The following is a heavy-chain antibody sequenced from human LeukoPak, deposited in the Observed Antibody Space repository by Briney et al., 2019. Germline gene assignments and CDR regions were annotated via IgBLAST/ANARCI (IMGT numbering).Heavy chain of an antibody. V-gene: IGHV1-24*01. J-gene: IGHJ4*02. CDR1: GYTLTELS. CDR3: ATDKGALLEFDY. CDR2: FDPEDGET. Sequence: ASVTVSCKVSGYTLTELSMHWVRQAPGKGLGWMGGFDPEDGETIYAQKFQGRVTMTEDTSTDTAYMELSSLRSEDTAVYYCATDKGALLEFDYWGQGTLVTVSS. D-gene: IGHD1-1*01.